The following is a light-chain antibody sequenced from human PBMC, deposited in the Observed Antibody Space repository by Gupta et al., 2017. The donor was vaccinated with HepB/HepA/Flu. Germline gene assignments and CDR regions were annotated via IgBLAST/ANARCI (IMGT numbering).Light chain of an antibody. CDR2: EVS. CDR1: SSDVGSYDF. Sequence: QSGLNQPAFASGSQGKSITISCTGTSSDVGSYDFVSWYQQNPGKAPKLMIYEVSKRPSGVSNRFSGSKSGNTASLTISGLQAEDKADYYSCAYAGRGTVIVGGGTKLTV. V-gene: IGLV2-23*02. J-gene: IGLJ2*01. CDR3: CAYAGRGTVI.